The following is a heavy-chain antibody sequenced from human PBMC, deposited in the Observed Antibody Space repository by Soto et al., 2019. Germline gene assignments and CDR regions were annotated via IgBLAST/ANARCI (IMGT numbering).Heavy chain of an antibody. V-gene: IGHV4-39*01. J-gene: IGHJ4*02. D-gene: IGHD6-13*01. CDR3: ASRVVGNSWYFDY. CDR1: GDSISSGPYY. Sequence: PSETLSLTCKVSGDSISSGPYYWGWFRQTPGKGLEWIGNIFFRGNTYYNPFLKSRVTVSVETSKNQSSLKLDSVTAPDTAVYYCASRVVGNSWYFDYCCQGTLVTVCS. CDR2: IFFRGNT.